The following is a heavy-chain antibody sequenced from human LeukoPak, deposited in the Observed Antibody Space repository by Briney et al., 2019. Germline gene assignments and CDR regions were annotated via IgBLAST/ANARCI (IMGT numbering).Heavy chain of an antibody. CDR2: INPNSGGT. D-gene: IGHD3-22*01. Sequence: ASVKVSCKASGYTFTGYCMHWVRQAPGQGLEWMGWINPNSGGTNYAQKFQGRVTMTRDTSISTAYMELSSLRSEDTAVYYCARDYYDSSGYFYYWGQGTLVTVSS. CDR1: GYTFTGYC. CDR3: ARDYYDSSGYFYY. V-gene: IGHV1-2*02. J-gene: IGHJ4*02.